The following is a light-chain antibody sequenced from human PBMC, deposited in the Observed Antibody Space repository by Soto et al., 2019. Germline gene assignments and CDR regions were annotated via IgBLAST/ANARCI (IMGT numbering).Light chain of an antibody. J-gene: IGLJ3*02. Sequence: QSVLTQPASVSGSPGQSITITWTATSSDVGTYNYVSWYQHRPGKAPKLMIYDVSYRPSGVSNRFSGSKSANTASLTISGLQAEDEADYYCSSYTTSNTQVFGGGTKLTVL. CDR2: DVS. V-gene: IGLV2-14*01. CDR3: SSYTTSNTQV. CDR1: SSDVGTYNY.